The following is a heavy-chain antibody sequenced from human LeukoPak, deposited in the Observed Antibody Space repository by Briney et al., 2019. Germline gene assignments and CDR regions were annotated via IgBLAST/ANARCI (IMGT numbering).Heavy chain of an antibody. Sequence: GGSLRLSCTSFGSTFGDYAMNWVRQAPGKGLEWLGFIRSRAYGGTTEYAASVKGRFTISRDDSKSIAYLQMNSLKTEDTAVYYCTGEDNYDFWSGRAYYFDYWGQGTLVTVS. CDR3: TGEDNYDFWSGRAYYFDY. CDR2: IRSRAYGGTT. V-gene: IGHV3-49*04. CDR1: GSTFGDYA. D-gene: IGHD3-3*01. J-gene: IGHJ4*02.